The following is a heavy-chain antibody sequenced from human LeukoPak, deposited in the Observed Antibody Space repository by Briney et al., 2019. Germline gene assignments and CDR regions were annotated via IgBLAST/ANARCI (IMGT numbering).Heavy chain of an antibody. CDR1: GFTFSSYA. J-gene: IGHJ4*02. D-gene: IGHD6-13*01. CDR3: AKGRTEGGTLALDY. CDR2: ISGSGGNT. V-gene: IGHV3-23*01. Sequence: TGGSLRPSCAASGFTFSSYAMTWVRQAPGKGLEWVSGISGSGGNTYYTDSVRGRLSISRDNSKNTLYLQVNSLRAEDTAVYYCAKGRTEGGTLALDYWGQGTLVTVSS.